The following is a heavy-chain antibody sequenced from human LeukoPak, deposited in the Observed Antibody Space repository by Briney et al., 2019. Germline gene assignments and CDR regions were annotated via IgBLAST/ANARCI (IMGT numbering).Heavy chain of an antibody. CDR2: IWYDGSYK. CDR1: GFTFRTYG. Sequence: GGSLRLSCAASGFTFRTYGMNWVRQAPGKGLEWVAVIWYDGSYKYYADSVKGRFAISRDNSKITLYLQMNSLRAEDTAVYYCARASYGGNANAFDIWGQGTMVTVSS. V-gene: IGHV3-33*01. J-gene: IGHJ3*02. CDR3: ARASYGGNANAFDI. D-gene: IGHD4/OR15-4a*01.